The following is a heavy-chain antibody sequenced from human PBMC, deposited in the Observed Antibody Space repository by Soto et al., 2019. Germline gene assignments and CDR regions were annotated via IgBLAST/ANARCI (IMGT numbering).Heavy chain of an antibody. D-gene: IGHD1-26*01. CDR3: VRVGSGSYSWRDP. CDR2: INTDGGTT. J-gene: IGHJ5*02. CDR1: GFTFSTDW. V-gene: IGHV3-74*01. Sequence: PGGSLRLSCAASGFTFSTDWMHWVRQAPGKGLVWVSRINTDGGTTTYAESVKGRFTISRDNARNTLYLQMNSLRPEDTALYYCVRVGSGSYSWRDPWGQGTLVTVSS.